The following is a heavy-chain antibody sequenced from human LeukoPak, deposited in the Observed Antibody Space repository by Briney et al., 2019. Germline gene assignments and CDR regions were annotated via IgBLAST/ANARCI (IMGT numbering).Heavy chain of an antibody. CDR3: ARTRYCSGGSCYSGLNWFDP. Sequence: GGSLRLSCAASGFTVRSNYMTWVRQAPGKGLEWVSVIYSGGSTYYADSVKGRFTISRDNSKNTLYLQMNSLRAEDTAVYYCARTRYCSGGSCYSGLNWFDPWGQGTLVTVSS. CDR2: IYSGGST. CDR1: GFTVRSNY. D-gene: IGHD2-15*01. J-gene: IGHJ5*02. V-gene: IGHV3-53*01.